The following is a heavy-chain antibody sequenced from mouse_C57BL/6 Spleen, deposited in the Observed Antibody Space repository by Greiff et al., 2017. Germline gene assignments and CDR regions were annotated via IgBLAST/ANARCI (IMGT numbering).Heavy chain of an antibody. V-gene: IGHV1-19*01. Sequence: EVKLMESGPVLVKPGASVKMSCKASGYTFTDYYMNWVKQSHGKSLEWIGVINPYNGGTSYNQKFKGKATLTVDKSSSTAYMELNSLTSEDSAVYYCARGERGFDYWGQGTTLTVSS. CDR2: INPYNGGT. J-gene: IGHJ2*01. CDR3: ARGERGFDY. CDR1: GYTFTDYY.